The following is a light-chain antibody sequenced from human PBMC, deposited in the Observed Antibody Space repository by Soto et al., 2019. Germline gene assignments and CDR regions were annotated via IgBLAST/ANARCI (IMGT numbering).Light chain of an antibody. CDR3: SSYTSNSTLV. CDR2: DVT. CDR1: SSDVGGYNY. V-gene: IGLV2-14*03. Sequence: QSALTQPASVSGSPGQSITISCTGTSSDVGGYNYVSWYQQHPGKAPKLMMYDVTNRPSGVSNRFSGSKSDNTASLTISGLQAEDEADYYCSSYTSNSTLVFGGGTKVTVL. J-gene: IGLJ2*01.